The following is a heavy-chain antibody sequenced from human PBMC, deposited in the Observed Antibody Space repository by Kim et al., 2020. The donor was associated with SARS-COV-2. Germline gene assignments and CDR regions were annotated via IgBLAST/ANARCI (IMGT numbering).Heavy chain of an antibody. V-gene: IGHV3-15*01. J-gene: IGHJ4*02. CDR3: STYRFNYDTSGADY. D-gene: IGHD3-22*01. Sequence: AAPVKGRLTISRDDSENTMYLQMDSLKTEDTAVYYCSTYRFNYDTSGADYWGQGTLVTVSS.